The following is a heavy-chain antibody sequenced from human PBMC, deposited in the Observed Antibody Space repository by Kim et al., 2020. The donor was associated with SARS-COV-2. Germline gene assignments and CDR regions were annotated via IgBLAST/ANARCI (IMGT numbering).Heavy chain of an antibody. CDR1: GGTFSSYA. CDR2: IIPIFGTA. J-gene: IGHJ4*02. Sequence: SVKVSCKASGGTFSSYAISWVRQAPGQGLEWMGGIIPIFGTANYAQKFQGRVTITADESTSTAYMELSSLRSEDTAVYYCARATEHYDYGDYWGQGTLVTVSS. D-gene: IGHD3-10*01. V-gene: IGHV1-69*13. CDR3: ARATEHYDYGDY.